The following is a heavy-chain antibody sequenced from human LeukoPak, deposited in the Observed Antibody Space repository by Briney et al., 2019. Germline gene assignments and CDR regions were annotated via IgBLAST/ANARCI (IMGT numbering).Heavy chain of an antibody. CDR3: ARFRGDV. D-gene: IGHD3-3*01. CDR1: GFIFSSQG. Sequence: GGTLRLSCAASGFIFSSQGMSWVRQAPGKGLEWVSAIYSSGSTSYADSVKGRFTISRDNSKNTLYLQMNSLRAEDSAVYYCARFRGDVWGKGTTVTISS. J-gene: IGHJ6*04. V-gene: IGHV3-23*05. CDR2: IYSSGST.